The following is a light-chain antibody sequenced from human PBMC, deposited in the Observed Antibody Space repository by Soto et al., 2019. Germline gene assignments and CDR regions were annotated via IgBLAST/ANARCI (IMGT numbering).Light chain of an antibody. CDR2: DAS. CDR3: QQRSNWPQFT. V-gene: IGKV3-11*01. J-gene: IGKJ2*01. CDR1: QSVSNY. Sequence: EIVLTQSPATLSLSPGERATLSCRASQSVSNYLAWYQQKPGQAPRLLIYDASNRATRIPARFSGSGSGTDFTLTISSLEPEDFAVYYCQQRSNWPQFTFGQGTKVEIK.